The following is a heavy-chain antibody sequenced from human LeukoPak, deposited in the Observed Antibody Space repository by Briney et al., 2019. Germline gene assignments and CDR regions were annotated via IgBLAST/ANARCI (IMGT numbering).Heavy chain of an antibody. D-gene: IGHD6-13*01. CDR2: ISGSGDST. Sequence: PGGSLRLSCAASGFTFSTYAMSWVRQAPGKGLEWVSGISGSGDSTYYADSVKGRFTMSRDNSRNTVYLQMDSLRAEDTAVYFCARGTAAAANRNWFDSWGQGTLVTVSS. CDR3: ARGTAAAANRNWFDS. J-gene: IGHJ5*01. CDR1: GFTFSTYA. V-gene: IGHV3-23*01.